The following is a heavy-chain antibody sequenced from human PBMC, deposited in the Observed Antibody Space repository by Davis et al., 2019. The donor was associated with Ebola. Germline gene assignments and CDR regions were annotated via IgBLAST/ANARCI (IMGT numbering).Heavy chain of an antibody. D-gene: IGHD6-19*01. Sequence: QVSCQSSRYSFTSYWIGWVRQMPGKGLEWMGIIYPGDSDTTYSPSFQGQVTISADKSISTAYLQWSSLKASDTAMYYCARQIRSSGYFDYWGQGTLVTVSS. CDR3: ARQIRSSGYFDY. CDR1: RYSFTSYW. CDR2: IYPGDSDT. J-gene: IGHJ4*02. V-gene: IGHV5-51*01.